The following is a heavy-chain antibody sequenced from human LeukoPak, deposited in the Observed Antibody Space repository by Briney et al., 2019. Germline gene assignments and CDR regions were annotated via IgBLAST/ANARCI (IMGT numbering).Heavy chain of an antibody. V-gene: IGHV3-23*01. D-gene: IGHD6-19*01. Sequence: GGSLRLSCAASGFTFSSYAMGWVRQAPVKGLEWASAISSSGGSTYYADSVKGRLTISRDNSKDTLSLQMNSLRAEDTAVYYCAKSNLYSNGWYRYWGQGTLVTVSS. CDR3: AKSNLYSNGWYRY. CDR2: ISSSGGST. CDR1: GFTFSSYA. J-gene: IGHJ4*02.